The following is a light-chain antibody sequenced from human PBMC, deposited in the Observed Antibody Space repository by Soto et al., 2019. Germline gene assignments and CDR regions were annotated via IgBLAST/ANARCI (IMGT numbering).Light chain of an antibody. CDR3: QSYDSSLGGSL. J-gene: IGLJ2*01. V-gene: IGLV1-40*01. CDR1: SSNIEAGYD. CDR2: ANR. Sequence: QLVLTQPPSVSGAPGQRVTISCTGSSSNIEAGYDVHWYQQLPGTAPKLLIYANRNRPSGVPDRFSGSKSDTSASLAITGLQAEDEADYYCQSYDSSLGGSLFGGGTKLTVL.